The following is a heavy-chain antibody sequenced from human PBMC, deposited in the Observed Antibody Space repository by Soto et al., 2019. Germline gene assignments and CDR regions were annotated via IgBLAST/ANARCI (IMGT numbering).Heavy chain of an antibody. Sequence: PSETLSLTCAVYGGSFSGYYWSWIRQPPGKGLEWIGEINHSGSTNYNPSLKSRVTISVDTSKNQFSLKLSSVTAADTAVYYCARAGYSYGEYYFDYWGQGTLVTVSS. D-gene: IGHD5-18*01. J-gene: IGHJ4*02. V-gene: IGHV4-34*01. CDR1: GGSFSGYY. CDR2: INHSGST. CDR3: ARAGYSYGEYYFDY.